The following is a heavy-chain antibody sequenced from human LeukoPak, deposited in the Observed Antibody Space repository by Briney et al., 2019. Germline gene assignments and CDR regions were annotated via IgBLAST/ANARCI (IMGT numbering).Heavy chain of an antibody. CDR2: INHSGST. J-gene: IGHJ3*02. Sequence: SETLSLTCAVYGGSFSGYYWSWIRQPPGKGLEWIGEINHSGSTNYNPSPKSRVTISVDTSKNQFSLKLSSVTAADTAVYYCAREGGYDYDAFDIWGQGTMVTVSS. D-gene: IGHD5-12*01. V-gene: IGHV4-34*01. CDR1: GGSFSGYY. CDR3: AREGGYDYDAFDI.